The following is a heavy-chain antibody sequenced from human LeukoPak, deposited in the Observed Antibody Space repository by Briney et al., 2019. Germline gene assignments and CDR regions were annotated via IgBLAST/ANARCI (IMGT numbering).Heavy chain of an antibody. J-gene: IGHJ4*02. CDR2: ISPDGNIT. CDR3: ARGCSAIRCPADY. Sequence: GGSLRLSCAASGFTLSNYWLHWVRQAPGEGLVWVSQISPDGNITPYADSVKGRFTISRDNSKNTLYLQMNALKAEDTAVYFCARGCSAIRCPADYWGQGSLVTVSS. D-gene: IGHD2-15*01. V-gene: IGHV3-74*01. CDR1: GFTLSNYW.